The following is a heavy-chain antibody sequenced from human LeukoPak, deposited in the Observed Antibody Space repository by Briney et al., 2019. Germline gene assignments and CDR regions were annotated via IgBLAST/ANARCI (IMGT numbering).Heavy chain of an antibody. V-gene: IGHV4-39*01. CDR3: ARLNDYDFWSGYGWFDP. CDR1: GGSISGRSYY. J-gene: IGHJ5*02. CDR2: IYYSGST. Sequence: SETLSLTCTVSGGSISGRSYYWGWIRQSPGKGLEWIGSIYYSGSTYYNPSLKSRVTISVDTSKNQLSLKLSSVTAADTAVYYCARLNDYDFWSGYGWFDPWGQGTLVTVSS. D-gene: IGHD3-3*01.